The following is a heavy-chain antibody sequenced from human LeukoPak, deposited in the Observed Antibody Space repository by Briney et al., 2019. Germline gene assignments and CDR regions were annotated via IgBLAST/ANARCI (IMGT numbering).Heavy chain of an antibody. J-gene: IGHJ4*02. Sequence: GSLRLSCEASGFTLSSYGIHWVRQAPGKGLEWVAFIQYDGTNEYYADSVKGRFTVSRDNSQYTVYLQMSSLRPEDTAVYYCARDGGLYSVVRGADYNCFDYWGQGTLVTVFS. CDR2: IQYDGTNE. D-gene: IGHD3-10*01. CDR1: GFTLSSYG. CDR3: ARDGGLYSVVRGADYNCFDY. V-gene: IGHV3-30*02.